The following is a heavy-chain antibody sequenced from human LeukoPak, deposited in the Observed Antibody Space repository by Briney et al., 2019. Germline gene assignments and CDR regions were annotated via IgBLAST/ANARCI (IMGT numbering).Heavy chain of an antibody. V-gene: IGHV1-69*05. Sequence: ASVKVSCKASGGTFSSYAISWVRQAPGQGLEWMGGIIPIFGTANYAQKFQGRVTITTDESTSTDYMELSSLRSEDTAVYYCAWGYSIVEYYFDYWGQGTLVTVSS. CDR1: GGTFSSYA. CDR3: AWGYSIVEYYFDY. J-gene: IGHJ4*02. D-gene: IGHD6-13*01. CDR2: IIPIFGTA.